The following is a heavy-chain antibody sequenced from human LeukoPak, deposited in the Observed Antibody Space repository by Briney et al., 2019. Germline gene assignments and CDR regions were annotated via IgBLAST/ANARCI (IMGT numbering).Heavy chain of an antibody. CDR3: ARRTAVAGNWYFDL. CDR1: GGSISSYY. CDR2: IYCSGST. V-gene: IGHV4-59*08. J-gene: IGHJ2*01. D-gene: IGHD6-19*01. Sequence: SETLSLTCTVSGGSISSYYWSWLRQPPGKGLEWIGYIYCSGSTNYNPSLKSRVTISVDTSKNQFSLKLSSVTAADTAVYYCARRTAVAGNWYFDLWGRGTLVTVSS.